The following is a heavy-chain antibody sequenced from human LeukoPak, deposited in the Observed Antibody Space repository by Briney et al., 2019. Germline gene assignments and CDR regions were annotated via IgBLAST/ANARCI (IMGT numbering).Heavy chain of an antibody. J-gene: IGHJ4*02. CDR2: IYYSGST. D-gene: IGHD6-6*01. Sequence: SETLSLTCTVSGGSISSSSSYWGWIRQPPGTGLEWIGSIYYSGSTYYNPSLKSRVTISVDTSKNQFSLKLSSVTAADTSIYFCATSSKVVRPDSWDYWGQGTLVTVSS. CDR1: GGSISSSSSY. CDR3: ATSSKVVRPDSWDY. V-gene: IGHV4-39*01.